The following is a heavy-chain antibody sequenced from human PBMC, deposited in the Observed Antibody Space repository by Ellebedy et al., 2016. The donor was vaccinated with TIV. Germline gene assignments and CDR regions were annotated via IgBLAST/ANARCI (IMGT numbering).Heavy chain of an antibody. J-gene: IGHJ4*02. Sequence: AASVKVSCKASGYTFTSYYMHWVRQAPGQGLEWMGIINPSGGSTSYAQKFQGRVTMTRDTSTSTVYMELSSLRSEDTAVYYCARMATMAGGWYYFDYWGQGALVTVSS. CDR1: GYTFTSYY. CDR2: INPSGGST. V-gene: IGHV1-46*01. D-gene: IGHD5-24*01. CDR3: ARMATMAGGWYYFDY.